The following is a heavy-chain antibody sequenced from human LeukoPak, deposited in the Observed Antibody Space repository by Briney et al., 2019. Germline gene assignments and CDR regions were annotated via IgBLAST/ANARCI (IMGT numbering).Heavy chain of an antibody. V-gene: IGHV1-24*01. CDR1: GYTPTEFS. D-gene: IGHD3-10*01. Sequence: ASLKVSCTASGYTPTEFSMHWVRQAPGKGLEWMAGFYHEDGEKFYAQTFKGRVTITEDTSTKTAYMELSSLRSEDTAVYYCATSGAMVRGALDYWGQGTLVSVPS. CDR2: FYHEDGEK. CDR3: ATSGAMVRGALDY. J-gene: IGHJ4*02.